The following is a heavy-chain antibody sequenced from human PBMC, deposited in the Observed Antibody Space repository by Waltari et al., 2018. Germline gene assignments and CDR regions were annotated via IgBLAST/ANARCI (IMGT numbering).Heavy chain of an antibody. Sequence: QVQLQESGPGLLKPSETLSLPCTVPGCPFRSPFWTWIRQSPGKGLEWIGNIDYTGSTKYNPSLRSRVTISVDTSKTQFSLRLSSVTAADTAVYYCARFVRGRYFDYWGQGSLATVSS. J-gene: IGHJ4*02. CDR1: GCPFRSPF. CDR2: IDYTGST. D-gene: IGHD6-6*01. CDR3: ARFVRGRYFDY. V-gene: IGHV4-59*11.